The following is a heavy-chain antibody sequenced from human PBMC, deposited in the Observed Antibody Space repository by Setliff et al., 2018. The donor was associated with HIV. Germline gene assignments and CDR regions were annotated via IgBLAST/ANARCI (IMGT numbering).Heavy chain of an antibody. D-gene: IGHD1-26*01. V-gene: IGHV1-69-2*01. J-gene: IGHJ4*02. CDR2: VDPEDGET. Sequence: GASVKVSCKASGYTFTNYFMHWVRQAPGEGLEWVGRVDPEDGETRYAMKFQCSVTISADTSTDTTYLSLTSLRSQATAVYYCATVRIVGATEFDYWVQGTVVTVSS. CDR1: GYTFTNYF. CDR3: ATVRIVGATEFDY.